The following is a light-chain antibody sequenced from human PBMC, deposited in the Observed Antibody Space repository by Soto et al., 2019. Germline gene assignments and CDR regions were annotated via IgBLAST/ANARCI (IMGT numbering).Light chain of an antibody. CDR3: QQYYSTPVT. J-gene: IGKJ2*01. Sequence: IVMTQSPDSLPVSLGERATINCKSSQSVLYSSNNRNYLAWYQQKPGQPPKLLIYWASTRESGVPDRFSGSGSGTDFTLTISSLQADDVAFYYCQQYYSTPVTFGLRTKLEIK. CDR1: QSVLYSSNNRNY. V-gene: IGKV4-1*01. CDR2: WAS.